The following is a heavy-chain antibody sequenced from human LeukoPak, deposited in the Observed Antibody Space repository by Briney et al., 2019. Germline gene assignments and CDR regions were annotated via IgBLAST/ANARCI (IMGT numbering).Heavy chain of an antibody. CDR2: IYYSGST. Sequence: SETLSLTCTVSGGSISSYYWSWIRQHPGKGLEWIGYIYYSGSTYYNPSLKSRVTISVDTSKNQFSLKLSSVTAADTAVYYCTRLAYCGGDCYQAYWYFDLWGRGTLVTVSS. J-gene: IGHJ2*01. CDR3: TRLAYCGGDCYQAYWYFDL. D-gene: IGHD2-21*02. CDR1: GGSISSYY. V-gene: IGHV4-59*06.